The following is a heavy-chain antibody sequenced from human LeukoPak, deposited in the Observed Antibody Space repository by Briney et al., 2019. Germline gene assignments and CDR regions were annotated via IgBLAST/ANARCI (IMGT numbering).Heavy chain of an antibody. CDR1: TFSSYA. CDR3: ARPGHSYYYMDV. V-gene: IGHV4-39*02. J-gene: IGHJ6*03. D-gene: IGHD1-1*01. Sequence: TFSSYAMSWIRQPPGKGLEWIGTIYYSGTTYYNPSLKSRVTISADTSKNHFSLKLSSATAADTAVYYCARPGHSYYYMDVWAKGTTVTVSS. CDR2: IYYSGTT.